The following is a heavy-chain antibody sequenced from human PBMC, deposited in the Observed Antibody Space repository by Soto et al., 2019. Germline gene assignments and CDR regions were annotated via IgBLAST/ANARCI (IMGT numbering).Heavy chain of an antibody. V-gene: IGHV4-39*01. CDR2: IYYSGST. CDR1: RDSIRSSSYY. J-gene: IGHJ4*02. Sequence: SETLSLTCTVSRDSIRSSSYYRGWIRKPPGKGLGWIGSIYYSGSTFYSPSLKSRVSISVDTSNNQFSLKLSSLTAADTAVYYYARSAPSYYLSSDCWGQGTLVTVSS. CDR3: ARSAPSYYLSSDC. D-gene: IGHD3-10*01.